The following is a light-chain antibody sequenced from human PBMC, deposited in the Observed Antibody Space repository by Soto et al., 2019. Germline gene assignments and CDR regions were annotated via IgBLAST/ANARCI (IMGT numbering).Light chain of an antibody. CDR1: SSDIGGFNY. CDR2: EVS. CDR3: SSYTNNVV. Sequence: QSVLTQPASVSGSPGQSITISCTATSSDIGGFNYVSWYQQHPGTAPKLMIYEVSNRPSGVSNRFSGSKSGNTASLTISGLQAEDEADYYCSSYTNNVVFGRGTKVTVL. V-gene: IGLV2-14*01. J-gene: IGLJ3*02.